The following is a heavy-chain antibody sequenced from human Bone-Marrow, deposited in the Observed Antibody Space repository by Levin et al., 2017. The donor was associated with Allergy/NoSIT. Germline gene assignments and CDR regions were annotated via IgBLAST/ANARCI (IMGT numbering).Heavy chain of an antibody. J-gene: IGHJ6*03. CDR2: ILPIYGTT. CDR1: GGTFSTYG. V-gene: IGHV1-69*06. CDR3: AREGGGGGRLDPYSYDYFMDV. D-gene: IGHD3-16*01. Sequence: SVKVSCKASGGTFSTYGINWVRQAPGQGLEWMGWILPIYGTTNYAQKFQGRVTITADTSTSTAYMELSSLRSEDTAIYYCAREGGGGGRLDPYSYDYFMDVWGKGTTVTVSS.